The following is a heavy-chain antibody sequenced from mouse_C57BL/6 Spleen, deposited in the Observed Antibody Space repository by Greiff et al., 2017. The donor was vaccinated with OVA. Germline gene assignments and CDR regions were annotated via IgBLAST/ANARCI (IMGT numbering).Heavy chain of an antibody. CDR3: ARGRFDY. V-gene: IGHV1-52*01. J-gene: IGHJ2*01. Sequence: VKLQQPGAELVRPGSSVKLSCKASGYTFTSYWMHWVKQRPIQGLEWIGNIDPSDSDTHYNQKFKDKATLTVDKSSSTAYMQLSSLTSEDSAVYYCARGRFDYWGQGTTLTVSS. CDR2: IDPSDSDT. CDR1: GYTFTSYW.